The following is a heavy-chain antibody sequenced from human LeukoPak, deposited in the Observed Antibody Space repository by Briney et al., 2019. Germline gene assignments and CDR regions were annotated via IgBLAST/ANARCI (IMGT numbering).Heavy chain of an antibody. Sequence: ASVKVSCKASGYTFTNYGINWVRQATGQGLEWMGWMNPNSGNTGYAQKFQGRVTITRNTSISTAYMELSSLRSEDTAVYYCARAGWCSSTSCYLAYWGQGTLVTVSS. CDR3: ARAGWCSSTSCYLAY. D-gene: IGHD2-2*01. CDR2: MNPNSGNT. J-gene: IGHJ4*02. V-gene: IGHV1-8*03. CDR1: GYTFTNYG.